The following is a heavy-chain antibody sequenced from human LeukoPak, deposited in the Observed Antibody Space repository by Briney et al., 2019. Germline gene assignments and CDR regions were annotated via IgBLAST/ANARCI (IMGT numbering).Heavy chain of an antibody. J-gene: IGHJ6*03. D-gene: IGHD2-2*01. CDR3: ARARVVVPAAFFLRGGNCNLDV. CDR2: INHSGGT. CDR1: GGSFSGYY. Sequence: AETLSLTCAVYGGSFSGYYWSWVRQPPGKGLDWIGEINHSGGTNYNPSLKSRVTISVDKYKNQFSLKLSSVTAADTAVYYWARARVVVPAAFFLRGGNCNLDVWGKGTPVTASS. V-gene: IGHV4-34*01.